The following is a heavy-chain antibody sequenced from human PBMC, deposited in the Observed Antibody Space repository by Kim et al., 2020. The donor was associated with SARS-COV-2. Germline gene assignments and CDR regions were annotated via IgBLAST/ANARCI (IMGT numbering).Heavy chain of an antibody. J-gene: IGHJ4*02. CDR1: GGSVSSGSYY. V-gene: IGHV4-61*01. CDR3: ARWGAVTTGYFDY. Sequence: SETLSLTCTVSGGSVSSGSYYWSWIRQPPGKGLEWIGYIYYSGSTNYNPSLKSRVTISVDTSKNQFSLKLSSVTAADTAVYYCARWGAVTTGYFDYWGQG. CDR2: IYYSGST. D-gene: IGHD4-17*01.